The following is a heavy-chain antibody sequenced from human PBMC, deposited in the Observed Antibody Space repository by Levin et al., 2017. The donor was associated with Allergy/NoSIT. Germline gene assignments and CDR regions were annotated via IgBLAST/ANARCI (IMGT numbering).Heavy chain of an antibody. CDR2: ISSSSSYI. V-gene: IGHV3-21*01. Sequence: GESLKISCAASGFTFSSYSMNWVRQAPGKGLEWVSSISSSSSYIYYADSVKGRFTISRDNAKNSLYLQMNSLRAEDTAVYYCARDSGVYSGYVSAPYYYYGMDVWGQGTTVTVSS. D-gene: IGHD5-12*01. CDR1: GFTFSSYS. CDR3: ARDSGVYSGYVSAPYYYYGMDV. J-gene: IGHJ6*02.